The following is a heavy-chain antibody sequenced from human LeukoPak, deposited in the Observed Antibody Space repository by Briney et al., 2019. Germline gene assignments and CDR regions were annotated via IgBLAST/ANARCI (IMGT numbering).Heavy chain of an antibody. CDR1: GGSISSGSYY. Sequence: SQTLSLTCTVSGGSISSGSYYWSWIRQPAGKGLEWIGRIYTSGSTNYNPSLKSRVTISVDTSKNQFSLKLSSVTAADTAVYYCARMYYYGSGGYDAFDIWGQGTMVTVSS. D-gene: IGHD3-10*01. CDR3: ARMYYYGSGGYDAFDI. V-gene: IGHV4-61*02. J-gene: IGHJ3*02. CDR2: IYTSGST.